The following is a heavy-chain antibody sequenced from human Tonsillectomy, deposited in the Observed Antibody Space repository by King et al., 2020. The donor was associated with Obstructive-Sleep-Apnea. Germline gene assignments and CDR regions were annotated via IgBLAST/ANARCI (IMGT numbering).Heavy chain of an antibody. Sequence: VQLVESGGGLVKPGESLRLSCAGSGFTFSNAWMSWVRQVRGKGLEWVARIKSKPDGETIDYAAPVRGRFTISRDDSKNTVYLQMNSLRAEDTSVYYCATGRVFDIWGQGTMVIVSS. CDR3: ATGRVFDI. CDR2: IKSKPDGETI. CDR1: GFTFSNAW. V-gene: IGHV3-15*01. J-gene: IGHJ3*02.